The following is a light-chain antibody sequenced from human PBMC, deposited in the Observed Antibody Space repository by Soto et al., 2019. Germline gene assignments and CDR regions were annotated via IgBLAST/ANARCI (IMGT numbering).Light chain of an antibody. CDR3: QSYDSSLPHVV. Sequence: QAVVTQPPSVSGAPGQRVTISCTGSSSNIGAGYDVHWYQQLPGTAPKLLIYGNSNRPSGVPDRFSGSKSGTSASLAITGLQAEDEADYYCQSYDSSLPHVVFGGGTKVTVL. J-gene: IGLJ2*01. V-gene: IGLV1-40*01. CDR2: GNS. CDR1: SSNIGAGYD.